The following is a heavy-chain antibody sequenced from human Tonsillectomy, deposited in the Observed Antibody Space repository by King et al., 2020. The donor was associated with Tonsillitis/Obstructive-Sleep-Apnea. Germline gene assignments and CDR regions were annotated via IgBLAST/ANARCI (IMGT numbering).Heavy chain of an antibody. J-gene: IGHJ6*02. V-gene: IGHV3-23*04. D-gene: IGHD2-2*01. CDR3: AKEKSQLLGSDGMDV. CDR2: ISGGGGTT. Sequence: VQLVESGGGLVQPGGSLRLSCAASGFTFSSYAMSWVRQAPGKGLEWVSDISGGGGTTYYADSVKGRFTISRDNSKNTLYLEMNSLRAEDTAVYYCAKEKSQLLGSDGMDVWGQGTTVTVSS. CDR1: GFTFSSYA.